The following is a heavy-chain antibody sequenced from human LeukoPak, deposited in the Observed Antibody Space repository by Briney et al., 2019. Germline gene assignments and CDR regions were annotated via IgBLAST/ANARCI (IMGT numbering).Heavy chain of an antibody. CDR2: ISYDGSNK. V-gene: IGHV3-30*04. CDR1: GFTFSSYA. Sequence: GGSLRLSCAASGFTFSSYAMHWVRQAPGKGLEWVAVISYDGSNKYHADSVKGRFTISRDNSKNTLYLQMNSLRAEDTAVYYCASVGYCTNGVCYTFSTSAGLKPAGDDPWGQGTLVTVSS. CDR3: ASVGYCTNGVCYTFSTSAGLKPAGDDP. J-gene: IGHJ5*02. D-gene: IGHD2-8*01.